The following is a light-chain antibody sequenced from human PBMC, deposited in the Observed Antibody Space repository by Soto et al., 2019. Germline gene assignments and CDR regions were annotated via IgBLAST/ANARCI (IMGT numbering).Light chain of an antibody. Sequence: QSALTQPASVSGSPGQSITVSCTGASGDVGNYKFVSWYQQHPGKAPKLIIFEVDKRPSGVSDRFSGSKSGNTASLTVSGLQAEDEAEYYCCSYSGCSTFVFGTGTKVTVL. V-gene: IGLV2-23*02. CDR3: CSYSGCSTFV. J-gene: IGLJ1*01. CDR2: EVD. CDR1: SGDVGNYKF.